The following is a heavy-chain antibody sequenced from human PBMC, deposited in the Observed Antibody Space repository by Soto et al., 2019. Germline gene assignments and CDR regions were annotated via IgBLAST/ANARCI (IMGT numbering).Heavy chain of an antibody. Sequence: EVQLVESGGGLVQPGGSLRLSCAASGFIVSSNYISWVRQAPGKGLEWVSAIWSGGSTYYADSVKGRFTISRDNSKNIRYLQMNSLRAEDTAVYYCARGSGGNWFDPWGQGTLVTVSS. V-gene: IGHV3-66*01. CDR3: ARGSGGNWFDP. D-gene: IGHD3-10*01. CDR2: IWSGGST. J-gene: IGHJ5*02. CDR1: GFIVSSNY.